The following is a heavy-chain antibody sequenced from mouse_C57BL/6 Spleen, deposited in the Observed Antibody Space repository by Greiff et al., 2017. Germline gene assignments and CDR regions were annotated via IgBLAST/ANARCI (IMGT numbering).Heavy chain of an antibody. V-gene: IGHV1-55*01. D-gene: IGHD1-1*01. CDR2: IYPGSGST. J-gene: IGHJ2*01. CDR3: ARDEGPTVVGGNYFDY. CDR1: GYTFTSYW. Sequence: QVQLQQPGAELVKPGASVKMSCKASGYTFTSYWITWVKQRPGQGLEWIGDIYPGSGSTNYNVKFKSKATLTVDTSSSTAYMQLSSLTSEDSAVYYCARDEGPTVVGGNYFDYWGQGTTLTVSS.